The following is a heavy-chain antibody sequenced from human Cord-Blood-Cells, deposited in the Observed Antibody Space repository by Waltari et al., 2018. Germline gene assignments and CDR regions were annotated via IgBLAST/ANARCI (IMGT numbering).Heavy chain of an antibody. V-gene: IGHV1-2*02. CDR1: GYTFTGYY. Sequence: QVQLVQSGAEVKKPGASVKVSCKASGYTFTGYYMHWVGQAPGQGLEWMGWINPNSGGTNYAQKFQGRVTMTRDTSISTAYMELSRLRSDDTAVYYCARVFDSSSWYDAFDIWGQGTMVTVSS. CDR2: INPNSGGT. J-gene: IGHJ3*02. D-gene: IGHD6-13*01. CDR3: ARVFDSSSWYDAFDI.